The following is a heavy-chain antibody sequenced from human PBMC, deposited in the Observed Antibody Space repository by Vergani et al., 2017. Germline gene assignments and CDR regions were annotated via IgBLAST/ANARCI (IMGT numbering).Heavy chain of an antibody. CDR3: ARDQAAVYYYYYYMDV. J-gene: IGHJ6*03. CDR1: GFTFSSYG. CDR2: IWYDGSNK. Sequence: QVQLVESGGGVVQPGRSLRLSCAASGFTFSSYGMHWVRQAPGKGLGWVAVIWYDGSNKYYADSVKGRFTISRDNSKNTLYLQMNSLRAEDTAVYYCARDQAAVYYYYYYMDVWGKGTTVTVSS. V-gene: IGHV3-33*01. D-gene: IGHD2-15*01.